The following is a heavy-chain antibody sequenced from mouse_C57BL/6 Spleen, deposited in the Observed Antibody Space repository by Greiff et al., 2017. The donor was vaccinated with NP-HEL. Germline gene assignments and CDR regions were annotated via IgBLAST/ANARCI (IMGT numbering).Heavy chain of an antibody. CDR2: IYPGDGDT. V-gene: IGHV1-82*01. CDR1: GYAFSSSW. Sequence: QVQLKESGPELVKPGASVKISCKASGYAFSSSWMNWVKQRPGTGLEWIGRIYPGDGDTNYNGKFKGKATLTADKSSSPAYMQLSSLTAEDSSVYFCAKGLRDYCDYWGQGTTLTVSS. J-gene: IGHJ2*01. D-gene: IGHD2-4*01. CDR3: AKGLRDYCDY.